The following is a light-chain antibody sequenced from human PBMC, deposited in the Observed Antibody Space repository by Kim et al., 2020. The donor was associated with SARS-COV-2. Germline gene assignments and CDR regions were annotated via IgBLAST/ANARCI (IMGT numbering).Light chain of an antibody. CDR1: ISNIGSNY. CDR2: RNN. Sequence: GQRVTISCSGSISNIGSNYVYWYQQLPGTAPKLLIYRNNQRPSGVPDRFSGSKSGTSASLAISGLRSEDEADYYCAAWDDSLSVGVFGGGTQLTVL. V-gene: IGLV1-47*01. CDR3: AAWDDSLSVGV. J-gene: IGLJ3*02.